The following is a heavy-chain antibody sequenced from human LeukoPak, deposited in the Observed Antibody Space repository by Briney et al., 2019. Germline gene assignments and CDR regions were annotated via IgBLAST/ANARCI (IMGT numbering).Heavy chain of an antibody. J-gene: IGHJ4*02. D-gene: IGHD3-10*01. V-gene: IGHV3-9*01. CDR2: ISWNSGSI. Sequence: GRSLRLSRAASGFTFDDYAMHWVRQAPGKGLEWVSGISWNSGSIGYADSVKGRFTISRDNAKNSLYLQMNSLRAEDTALYYCAKDSHYGSGSYYDYWGQGTLVTVSS. CDR1: GFTFDDYA. CDR3: AKDSHYGSGSYYDY.